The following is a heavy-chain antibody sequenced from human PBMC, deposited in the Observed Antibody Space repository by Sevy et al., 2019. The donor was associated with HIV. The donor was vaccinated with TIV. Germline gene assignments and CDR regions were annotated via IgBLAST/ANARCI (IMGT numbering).Heavy chain of an antibody. V-gene: IGHV3-23*01. CDR1: GFTFSSYA. J-gene: IGHJ3*02. D-gene: IGHD1-26*01. CDR3: AKEAILGASRPRAFDI. CDR2: ISGSGGRT. Sequence: GGSLRLSCAASGFTFSSYAMSWVRQAPGKGLKWVSTISGSGGRTYYADFLMGRFTTSRENSKNTLYRQMNSLRVEDTAVYYCAKEAILGASRPRAFDIWGQGTVVTVSS.